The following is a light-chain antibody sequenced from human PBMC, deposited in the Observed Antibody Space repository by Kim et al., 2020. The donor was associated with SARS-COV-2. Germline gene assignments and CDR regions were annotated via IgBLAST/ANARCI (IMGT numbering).Light chain of an antibody. CDR3: SSYTSSSTLV. Sequence: QSDTVSWTGTSSDIGSYNRVSWFQQPPGTAPKLMIYEVSNRPSGVPDRFSGSKSANTASLTISGLQAEDEADYYCSSYTSSSTLVFGGGTQLTVL. V-gene: IGLV2-18*02. CDR2: EVS. CDR1: SSDIGSYNR. J-gene: IGLJ2*01.